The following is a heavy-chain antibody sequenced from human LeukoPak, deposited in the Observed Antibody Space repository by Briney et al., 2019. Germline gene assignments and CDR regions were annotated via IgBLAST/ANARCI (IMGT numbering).Heavy chain of an antibody. CDR3: AKDIGGGYLYAFDI. CDR1: GFTFDDYA. V-gene: IGHV3-9*01. Sequence: PGGSLRLSCAASGFTFDDYAMHWVRHAPGKGLEWVSGISWNSGSIGYADSVKGRFTISRDNAKNSLYLQMNSLRAEDTALYYCAKDIGGGYLYAFDIWGQGTMVTVSS. J-gene: IGHJ3*02. CDR2: ISWNSGSI. D-gene: IGHD1-26*01.